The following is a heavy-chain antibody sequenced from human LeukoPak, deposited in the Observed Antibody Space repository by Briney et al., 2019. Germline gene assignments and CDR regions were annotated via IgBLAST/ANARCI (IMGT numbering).Heavy chain of an antibody. D-gene: IGHD2-2*01. V-gene: IGHV4-59*01. CDR3: ARNVVVPAATWFDP. J-gene: IGHJ5*02. Sequence: PSETLSLTCTVSGGSISSYYWSWIRQPPGKGLEWIGYIYYSGSTDYNPSLKSRVTISVDTSKNQFSLKLSSVTAADTAVHYCARNVVVPAATWFDPWGQGTLVTVSS. CDR1: GGSISSYY. CDR2: IYYSGST.